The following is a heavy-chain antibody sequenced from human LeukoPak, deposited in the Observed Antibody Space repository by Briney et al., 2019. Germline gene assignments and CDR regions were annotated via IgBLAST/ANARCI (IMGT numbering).Heavy chain of an antibody. D-gene: IGHD7-27*01. CDR1: GFTFSSYS. Sequence: GGSLRLSCAASGFTFSSYSMNWVRQAPGKGLEWVSSISSSSSYIYYADSVKGRFTISRDNAKNSLYPQMNSLRAEDTAVYYCARDVRGLGTHFDYWGQGTLVTVSS. V-gene: IGHV3-21*01. CDR3: ARDVRGLGTHFDY. CDR2: ISSSSSYI. J-gene: IGHJ4*02.